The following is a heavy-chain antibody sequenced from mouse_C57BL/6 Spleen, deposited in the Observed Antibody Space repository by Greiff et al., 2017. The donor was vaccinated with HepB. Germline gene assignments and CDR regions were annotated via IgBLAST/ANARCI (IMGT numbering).Heavy chain of an antibody. Sequence: VQLKESGPGLVKPSQSLSLTCSVTGYSITSGYYWNWIRQFPGNKLEWMGYISYDGSNNYNPSLKNRISITRDTSKNQFFLKLNSVTTEDTATYYCARDPYYSGYFDVWGTGTTVTVSS. D-gene: IGHD1-1*01. J-gene: IGHJ1*03. CDR2: ISYDGSN. CDR3: ARDPYYSGYFDV. CDR1: GYSITSGYY. V-gene: IGHV3-6*01.